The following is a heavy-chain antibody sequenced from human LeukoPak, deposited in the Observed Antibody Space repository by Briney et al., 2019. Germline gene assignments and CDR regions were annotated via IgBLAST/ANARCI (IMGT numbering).Heavy chain of an antibody. Sequence: SGTLSLTCTVSGGSISSDYWSWNRQPPGKGLEWIGYTYTSGSTNYISFLKSRVTISVDTSKNQFSLKLSSVTAADTAVYYCARHLAYYDSSGYSSYNWFDPWGQGTLVTVSS. CDR3: ARHLAYYDSSGYSSYNWFDP. CDR2: TYTSGST. V-gene: IGHV4-4*08. D-gene: IGHD3-22*01. J-gene: IGHJ5*02. CDR1: GGSISSDY.